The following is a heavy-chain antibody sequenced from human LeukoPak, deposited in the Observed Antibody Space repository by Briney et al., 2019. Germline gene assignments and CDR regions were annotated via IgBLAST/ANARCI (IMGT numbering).Heavy chain of an antibody. CDR3: ARAGQRSSNAFDI. V-gene: IGHV1-8*03. J-gene: IGHJ3*02. CDR2: MNPISGNT. Sequence: ASVKVSCKASGYTFSNNDINWVRQATGQGLEWMGWMNPISGNTGYAQKFQGRVTITRNTSISTAYMELSSLRSEDTAVYYCARAGQRSSNAFDIWGQGTMVTVSS. D-gene: IGHD6-6*01. CDR1: GYTFSNND.